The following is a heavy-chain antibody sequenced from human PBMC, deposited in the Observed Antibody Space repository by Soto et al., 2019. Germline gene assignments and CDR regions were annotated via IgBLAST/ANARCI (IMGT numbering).Heavy chain of an antibody. D-gene: IGHD3-3*01. CDR2: IVVGSGNT. J-gene: IGHJ4*02. CDR3: AAAGGGYYDFWSGYYPQAPDY. Sequence: SVTVSCKASGFTFTSSAVQWVRQARGQRLEWIGWIVVGSGNTNYAQKFQERVTITRDMSTSTAYMELSSLRSEDTAVYYCAAAGGGYYDFWSGYYPQAPDYWGQGTLVTVSS. CDR1: GFTFTSSA. V-gene: IGHV1-58*01.